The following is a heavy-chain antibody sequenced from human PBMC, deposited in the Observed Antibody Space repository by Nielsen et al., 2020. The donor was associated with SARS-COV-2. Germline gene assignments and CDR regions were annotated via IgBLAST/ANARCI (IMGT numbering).Heavy chain of an antibody. D-gene: IGHD3-22*01. CDR3: ASGGITYDSSGYQYYGMDV. V-gene: IGHV1-24*01. CDR1: GYTLTELS. Sequence: ASVKVFCKVSGYTLTELSMHWVRQAPGKGLEWMGGFDPEDGETIYAQKFQGRVTMTEDTSTDTAYMELSSLRSEDTAVYYCASGGITYDSSGYQYYGMDVWGQGTTVTVSS. CDR2: FDPEDGET. J-gene: IGHJ6*02.